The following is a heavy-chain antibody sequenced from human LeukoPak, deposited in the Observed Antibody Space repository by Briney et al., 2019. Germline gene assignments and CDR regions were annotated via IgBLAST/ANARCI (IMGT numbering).Heavy chain of an antibody. Sequence: ASVKVSCKASGYTFTGYYMHWVRQAPGQGLEWMGWINPNRGGTNYAQKFQGRVTMTRDTSISTAYMELSRLRSDDTAVYYCARGEVRFLEWLLCNYWGQGTLVTVSS. CDR2: INPNRGGT. J-gene: IGHJ4*02. CDR1: GYTFTGYY. V-gene: IGHV1-2*02. D-gene: IGHD3-3*01. CDR3: ARGEVRFLEWLLCNY.